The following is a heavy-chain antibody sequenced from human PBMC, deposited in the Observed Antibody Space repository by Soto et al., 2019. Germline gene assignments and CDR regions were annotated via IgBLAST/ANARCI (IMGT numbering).Heavy chain of an antibody. CDR3: AHRPKFIVVVPAAMAGWFDP. Sequence: QITLKESGPTLVKPTQTLTLTCTFSGFSLSTSGVGVGWIRQPPGKALEWLALIYWNDDKRYSPSLKGRLTITKDTSKIQVGLTMTNMDPVDTATYYCAHRPKFIVVVPAAMAGWFDPWGQGTLVTVSS. V-gene: IGHV2-5*01. CDR2: IYWNDDK. CDR1: GFSLSTSGVG. D-gene: IGHD2-2*01. J-gene: IGHJ5*02.